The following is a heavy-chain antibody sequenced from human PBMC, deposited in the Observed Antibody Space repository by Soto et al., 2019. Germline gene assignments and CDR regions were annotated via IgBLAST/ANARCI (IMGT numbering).Heavy chain of an antibody. CDR2: IKHDESEE. D-gene: IGHD2-15*01. CDR1: GFTLDVHW. Sequence: PGGYLRLSCEASGFTLDVHWMTWVRQAPGKGLEWVASIKHDESEEYYVDSVKGRFTIYRDNARNSLYLQLSRLRAEDAAIYYCARDSRGASFDYWGQGALVTVSS. V-gene: IGHV3-7*01. J-gene: IGHJ4*02. CDR3: ARDSRGASFDY.